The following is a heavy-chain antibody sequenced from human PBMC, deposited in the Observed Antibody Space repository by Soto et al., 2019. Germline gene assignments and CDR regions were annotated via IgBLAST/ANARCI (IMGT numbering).Heavy chain of an antibody. Sequence: WASVKVSCKASGYTFTSYGISWVRQAPGQGLEWMGWISAYNGNTNYAQKLQGRVTMTTDTSTSTAYMELRSLRSDDTAVYYCARVHSSGYYYVGGYYGMDVWGQGTTVTVSS. V-gene: IGHV1-18*01. J-gene: IGHJ6*02. CDR1: GYTFTSYG. CDR2: ISAYNGNT. CDR3: ARVHSSGYYYVGGYYGMDV. D-gene: IGHD3-22*01.